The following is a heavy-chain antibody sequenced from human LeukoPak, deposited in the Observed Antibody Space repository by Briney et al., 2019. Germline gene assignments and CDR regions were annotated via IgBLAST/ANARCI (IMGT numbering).Heavy chain of an antibody. D-gene: IGHD1-14*01. CDR1: GGSFSGYY. J-gene: IGHJ4*02. V-gene: IGHV4-34*01. CDR2: INHSGST. CDR3: ASRKPTGLYDY. Sequence: SETLSLTCAVYGGSFSGYYWSWIRQPPGKGLEWIGEINHSGSTNYNPSLKSRVTISVDTSKNQFSLKLSSVTAADTAVYYCASRKPTGLYDYWGQGTLVTVSS.